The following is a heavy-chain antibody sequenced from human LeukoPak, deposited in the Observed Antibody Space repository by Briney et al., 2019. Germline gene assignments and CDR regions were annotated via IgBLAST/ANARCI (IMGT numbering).Heavy chain of an antibody. CDR2: INHSGST. CDR1: GGSFSGYY. Sequence: PSETLSLTCAVYGGSFSGYYWSWIRQPPGKGLEWIGEINHSGSTNYNPSLKSRVTISVDTSKNQFSLKLSSVTAADTAVYYCARSGFEPGGYWGQGTLVTVSS. D-gene: IGHD3-10*01. CDR3: ARSGFEPGGY. J-gene: IGHJ4*02. V-gene: IGHV4-34*01.